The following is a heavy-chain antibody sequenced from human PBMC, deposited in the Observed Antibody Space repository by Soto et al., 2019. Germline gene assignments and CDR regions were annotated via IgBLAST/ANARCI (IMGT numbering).Heavy chain of an antibody. D-gene: IGHD6-13*01. V-gene: IGHV3-33*01. CDR2: IWYDGSNK. Sequence: QVQLVESGGGVVQPGRSLRLSCAASGFTFSSYGMHWVRQAPGKGLEWVAVIWYDGSNKYYADSVKGRFTISRDNSKNTLYLQMTSLRAEDTAVYYCARVGGKRSSSWLYGLDVWGQGTTVTVSS. CDR3: ARVGGKRSSSWLYGLDV. CDR1: GFTFSSYG. J-gene: IGHJ6*02.